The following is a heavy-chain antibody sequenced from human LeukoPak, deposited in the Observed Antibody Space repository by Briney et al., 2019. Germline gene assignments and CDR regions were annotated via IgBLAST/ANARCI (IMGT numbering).Heavy chain of an antibody. J-gene: IGHJ4*02. Sequence: GGSLRLSCAASGFTFSTYTMNWVRQAPGKGLEWVSSITSSSSYIYYADSVKGRITISRDNAKNSLYLQMNSLRDEDTAVYYCARDHDWAFDYWGQGTLVTVSS. CDR2: ITSSSSYI. CDR1: GFTFSTYT. CDR3: ARDHDWAFDY. V-gene: IGHV3-21*01. D-gene: IGHD3-9*01.